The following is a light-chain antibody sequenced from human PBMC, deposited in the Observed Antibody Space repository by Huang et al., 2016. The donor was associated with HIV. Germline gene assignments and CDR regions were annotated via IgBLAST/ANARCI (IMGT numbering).Light chain of an antibody. CDR2: GAS. CDR1: QSVSSN. CDR3: QQYNNWAPYT. V-gene: IGKV3-15*01. Sequence: EIVMTQSPATLSVSPGERATLSFRASQSVSSNLAWYQQKPGQAPRLLIYGASTRATGIPARFGGSGSGTEFTLTISSLQSEDFAVFYCQQYNNWAPYTFGQGTKLEIK. J-gene: IGKJ2*01.